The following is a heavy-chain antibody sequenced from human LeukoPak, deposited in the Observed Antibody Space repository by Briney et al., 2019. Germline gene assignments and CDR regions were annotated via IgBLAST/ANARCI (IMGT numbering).Heavy chain of an antibody. D-gene: IGHD5-24*01. J-gene: IGHJ4*02. CDR2: ISYDGSNK. Sequence: PGRSLRLSCAASGFTFSSYAMHWVRQAPGKGLEWVAVISYDGSNKYYVDSVKGRFTISRDNAKNSLYLQMNSLRAEDTAVYYCARAGMATISPEDYWGQGTLVTVSS. CDR3: ARAGMATISPEDY. CDR1: GFTFSSYA. V-gene: IGHV3-30*04.